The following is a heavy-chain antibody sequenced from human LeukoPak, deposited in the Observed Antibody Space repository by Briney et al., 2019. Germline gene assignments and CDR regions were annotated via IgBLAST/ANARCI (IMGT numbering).Heavy chain of an antibody. Sequence: SETLSLTCTVSGGSISSYYWSWIRQPPGKGLEWIGTIYYSGYTYYNPSLKSRVTISVDTSKNQFSLKLSSVTAADTAVYYCARAGRVTEVDYWGQGTLVTVSS. V-gene: IGHV4-59*12. J-gene: IGHJ4*02. CDR1: GGSISSYY. D-gene: IGHD2-21*02. CDR3: ARAGRVTEVDY. CDR2: IYYSGYT.